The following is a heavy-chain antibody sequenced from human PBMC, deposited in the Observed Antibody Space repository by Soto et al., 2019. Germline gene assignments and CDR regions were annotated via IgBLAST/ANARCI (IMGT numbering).Heavy chain of an antibody. CDR2: INHSEST. V-gene: IGHV4-34*01. J-gene: IGHJ5*02. CDR1: GGSFSDYY. D-gene: IGHD2-15*01. CDR3: ARGRNCSGGNCYRTWFDP. Sequence: QVQLQQWGAGLLKPSETLSLTCAVYGGSFSDYYWSWIRQPPGKGLGWIGEINHSESTNYNPSLKVRVTISVDTSTNQFSLKLSSVTAADTAVYYCARGRNCSGGNCYRTWFDPWGQGTLVTVSS.